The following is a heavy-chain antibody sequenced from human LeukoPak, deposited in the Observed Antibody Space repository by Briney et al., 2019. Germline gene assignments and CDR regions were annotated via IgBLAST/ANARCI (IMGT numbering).Heavy chain of an antibody. CDR1: GFTFDDYA. CDR2: ISWNSGSI. CDR3: AKGVHYYDSSGQTLYWYFDL. V-gene: IGHV3-9*01. D-gene: IGHD3-22*01. Sequence: GGSLRLSCAASGFTFDDYAMHWVRHAPGKGLEWVSGISWNSGSIGYADSVKGRFTISRDNAKNSLYLQMNSLRAEDTALYYCAKGVHYYDSSGQTLYWYFDLWGRGTLVTVSS. J-gene: IGHJ2*01.